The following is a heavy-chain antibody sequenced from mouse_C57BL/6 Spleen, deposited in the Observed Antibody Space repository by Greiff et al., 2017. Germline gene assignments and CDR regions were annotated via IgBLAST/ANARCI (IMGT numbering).Heavy chain of an antibody. J-gene: IGHJ4*01. CDR1: GFTFSDYY. D-gene: IGHD1-1*01. CDR3: ARAYYYGSSYGYAMDY. Sequence: EVQVVESEGGLVQPGSSMKLSCTASGFTFSDYYMAWVRQVPEKGLEWVANINYDGSSTYYLDSLKSRFIISRDNAKNILYLQMSSLKSEDTATYYCARAYYYGSSYGYAMDYWGQGTSVTVSS. V-gene: IGHV5-16*01. CDR2: INYDGSST.